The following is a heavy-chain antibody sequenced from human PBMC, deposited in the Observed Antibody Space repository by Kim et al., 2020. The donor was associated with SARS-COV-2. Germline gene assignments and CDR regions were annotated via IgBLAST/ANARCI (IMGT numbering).Heavy chain of an antibody. J-gene: IGHJ4*02. Sequence: NRSLKSRVTISVETTKNQLSLRLRSVTAADTAAYYCARLRGYSYGGFDYWGQGTLVTVSS. D-gene: IGHD5-18*01. CDR3: ARLRGYSYGGFDY. V-gene: IGHV4-39*01.